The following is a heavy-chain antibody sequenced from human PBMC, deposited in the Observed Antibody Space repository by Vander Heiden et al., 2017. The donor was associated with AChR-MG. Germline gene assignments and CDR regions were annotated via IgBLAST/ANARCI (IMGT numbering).Heavy chain of an antibody. CDR1: GATFSSYA. CDR2: IIPIFGTA. CDR3: ARGTLHDYSNYDPKYGMDV. Sequence: QVQLVQSGADVKKPGSSVKVSCKASGATFSSYAISLVRQAPGQGLEWMGGIIPIFGTANYAQKFQGRVTITADESTSTAYMELSSLRSEDTAVYYCARGTLHDYSNYDPKYGMDVWGQGTTVTVSS. J-gene: IGHJ6*02. V-gene: IGHV1-69*01. D-gene: IGHD4-4*01.